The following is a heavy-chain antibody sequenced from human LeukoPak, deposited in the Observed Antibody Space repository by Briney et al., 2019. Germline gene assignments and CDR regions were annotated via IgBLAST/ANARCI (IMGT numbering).Heavy chain of an antibody. Sequence: GGSLRLSCAASGFTFSNYGMHWVRQAPGKGLEWVAVIWYDGSNKYYADSVKGRFTISRDNSKNTLYLQMNSLRAEDTAVYYCAGNYGPYYFDYWGQGTLVTVSS. V-gene: IGHV3-33*01. CDR3: AGNYGPYYFDY. CDR2: IWYDGSNK. J-gene: IGHJ4*02. CDR1: GFTFSNYG. D-gene: IGHD3-10*01.